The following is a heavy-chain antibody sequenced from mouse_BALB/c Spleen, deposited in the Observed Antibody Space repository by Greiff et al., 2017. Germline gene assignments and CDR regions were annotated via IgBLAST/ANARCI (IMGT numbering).Heavy chain of an antibody. Sequence: LVESGGGLVQPGGSLKLSCAASGFTFSSYTMSWVRQTPEKRLEWVAYISNGGGSTYYPDTVKGRFTISRDNAKNTLYLQMSSLKSEDTAMYYCARQGLYGRYYFDYWGQGTTLTVSS. CDR1: GFTFSSYT. D-gene: IGHD3-1*01. V-gene: IGHV5-12-2*01. J-gene: IGHJ2*01. CDR2: ISNGGGST. CDR3: ARQGLYGRYYFDY.